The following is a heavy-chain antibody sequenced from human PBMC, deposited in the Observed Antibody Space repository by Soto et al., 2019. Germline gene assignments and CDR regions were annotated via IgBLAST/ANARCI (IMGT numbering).Heavy chain of an antibody. D-gene: IGHD2-15*01. CDR3: AREVMVAATNYFDY. CDR1: VGSISSYY. J-gene: IGHJ4*02. CDR2: IYYSGST. V-gene: IGHV4-59*01. Sequence: SETLSLTCTVSVGSISSYYWSWIRQPPGKGLEWIGYIYYSGSTNYNPSLKSRVTISVDTSKNQFSLKLSSVTAADTAVYYCAREVMVAATNYFDYWGQGTLVTVSS.